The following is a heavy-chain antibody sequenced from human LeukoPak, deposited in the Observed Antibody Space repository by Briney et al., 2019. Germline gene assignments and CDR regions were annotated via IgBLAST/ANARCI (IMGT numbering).Heavy chain of an antibody. CDR2: LYYSGST. CDR1: GASVSRYY. J-gene: IGHJ6*04. CDR3: ARDLGTVAGPGRGLDV. V-gene: IGHV4-59*02. Sequence: PSETLSFTCTVSGASVSRYYWSWIRQPPGKGLEWIGYLYYSGSTNYNPSLKSRVTISVGTSKNQFSLKLTSVTAADTAVYYCARDLGTVAGPGRGLDVWGKGTTVTVSS. D-gene: IGHD6-19*01.